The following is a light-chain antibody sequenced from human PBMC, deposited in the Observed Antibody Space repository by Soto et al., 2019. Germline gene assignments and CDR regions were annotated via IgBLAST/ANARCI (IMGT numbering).Light chain of an antibody. V-gene: IGLV1-40*01. CDR2: GNG. CDR1: SSNIGAGYD. Sequence: QLVLTQPPSVSGAPGQRVTISCAGSSSNIGAGYDVHWYQQLPGTAPKLLIYGNGNRPSGVPDRFSGSKSGTSASLAITGLQAEDEADYSCQSYDNSLSDFYVFGTGTKVTVL. CDR3: QSYDNSLSDFYV. J-gene: IGLJ1*01.